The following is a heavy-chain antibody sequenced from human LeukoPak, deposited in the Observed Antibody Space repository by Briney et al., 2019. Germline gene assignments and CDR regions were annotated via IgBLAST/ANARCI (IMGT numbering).Heavy chain of an antibody. V-gene: IGHV3-74*03. CDR1: GFTFSSSW. J-gene: IGHJ4*02. CDR2: INSDGSTT. Sequence: TGGSLRLSCAASGFTFSSSWMHWVRQAPGKGLVWVSHINSDGSTTTYADSVRGRFTISRDNAKNTLYLQMNSLRVEDTAVYYCARAPNVGTPDYWGQGTLVTVSS. CDR3: ARAPNVGTPDY. D-gene: IGHD7-27*01.